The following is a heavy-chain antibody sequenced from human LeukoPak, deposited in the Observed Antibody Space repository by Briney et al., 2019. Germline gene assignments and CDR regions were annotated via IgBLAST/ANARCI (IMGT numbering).Heavy chain of an antibody. Sequence: PGGSLRLSCAASGFTFSDYYMSWIRQAPGKGLEWVSYISSSSSYTNYADSVKGRFTVSRDNSKNTLYLQMNSLRAEGTAVYYCARGAGGSYPFDYWGQGTLVTVSS. CDR2: ISSSSSYT. D-gene: IGHD3-10*01. V-gene: IGHV3-11*05. CDR3: ARGAGGSYPFDY. CDR1: GFTFSDYY. J-gene: IGHJ4*02.